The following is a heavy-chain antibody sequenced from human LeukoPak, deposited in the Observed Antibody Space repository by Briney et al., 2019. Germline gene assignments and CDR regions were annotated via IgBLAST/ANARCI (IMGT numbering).Heavy chain of an antibody. CDR1: GYTFTSYG. Sequence: RASVKVSCKASGYTFTSYGISWVRQAPGQGLEWMGWISAYNGNTNYAQKLQGRVTMTTDTSTSTAYMELRSLGPDDTGVYYCARRSGEIWFDPWGQGTLVTVSS. V-gene: IGHV1-18*01. J-gene: IGHJ5*02. CDR2: ISAYNGNT. CDR3: ARRSGEIWFDP.